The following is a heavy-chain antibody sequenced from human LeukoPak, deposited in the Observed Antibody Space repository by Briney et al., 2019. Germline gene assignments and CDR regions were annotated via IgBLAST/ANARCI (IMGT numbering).Heavy chain of an antibody. CDR3: AREVSSHYFHYYMEV. J-gene: IGHJ6*03. V-gene: IGHV4-4*07. D-gene: IGHD6-6*01. CDR2: IYNHAKI. Sequence: SETLSLTCTVSGGPISSFYWSWIRQPAGKGLEWIGRIYNHAKINYNPSLKSRLTLSIDTSKNQFFMKLTSVTAADTAVYYCAREVSSHYFHYYMEVWGKGATVTVSS. CDR1: GGPISSFY.